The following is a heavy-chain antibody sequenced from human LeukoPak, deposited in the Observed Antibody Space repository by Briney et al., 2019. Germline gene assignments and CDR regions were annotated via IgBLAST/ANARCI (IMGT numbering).Heavy chain of an antibody. D-gene: IGHD2-21*02. CDR1: GYSFTSYW. CDR2: IYPGDSDM. CDR3: ARRAYCGGDCYSDY. Sequence: GESLKISCQGSGYSFTSYWIGWVRQMPGKGLVWMGIIYPGDSDMRYSPSFQGQVTISADKSISTAYLQWSSLKASDTAMYYCARRAYCGGDCYSDYWGQGTLVTVSS. J-gene: IGHJ4*02. V-gene: IGHV5-51*01.